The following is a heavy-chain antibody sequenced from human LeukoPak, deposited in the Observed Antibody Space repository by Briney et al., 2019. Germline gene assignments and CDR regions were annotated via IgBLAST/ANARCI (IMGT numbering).Heavy chain of an antibody. CDR3: ARAVRGVVTAKSESYYFDY. V-gene: IGHV4-59*01. J-gene: IGHJ4*02. D-gene: IGHD2-21*02. Sequence: TSETLSLTCTVSGGSISSYYWSWIRQPPGKGLEWIGYIYYSGSTNYNPSLKSRVTISVDTSKNQFSLKLSSVTAADTAVYYCARAVRGVVTAKSESYYFDYWGQGTLVTVSS. CDR2: IYYSGST. CDR1: GGSISSYY.